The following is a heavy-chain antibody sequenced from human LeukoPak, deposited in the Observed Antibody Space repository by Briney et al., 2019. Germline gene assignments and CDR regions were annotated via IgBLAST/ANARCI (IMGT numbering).Heavy chain of an antibody. D-gene: IGHD5-18*01. CDR2: IYYSGST. V-gene: IGHV4-59*01. Sequence: SETLSLTCTVSGASISSYYWSWIRQPPGKGLEWIAYIYYSGSTNYNPSLKSRVTISVDTSKNQFSLKLSSVTAADTAVYYCASSSSGYSYGYYFDYWGQGTLVTVSS. CDR3: ASSSSGYSYGYYFDY. J-gene: IGHJ4*02. CDR1: GASISSYY.